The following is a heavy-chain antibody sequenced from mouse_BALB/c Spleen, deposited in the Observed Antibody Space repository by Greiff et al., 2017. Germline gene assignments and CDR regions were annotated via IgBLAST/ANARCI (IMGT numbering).Heavy chain of an antibody. J-gene: IGHJ3*01. CDR3: ARGGMYGNYWFAY. V-gene: IGHV5-6-5*01. CDR1: GFTFSSYA. Sequence: EVQVVESGGGLVKPGGSLKLSCAASGFTFSSYAMSWVRQTPEKRLEWVASISSGGSTYYPDSVKGRFTISRDTARNILYLQMSSLRSEDTAMYYCARGGMYGNYWFAYWGQGTLVTVSA. D-gene: IGHD2-10*02. CDR2: ISSGGST.